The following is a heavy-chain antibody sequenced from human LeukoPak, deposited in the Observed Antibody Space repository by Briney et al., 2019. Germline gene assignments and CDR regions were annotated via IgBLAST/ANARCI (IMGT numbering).Heavy chain of an antibody. CDR1: GFTFSSFW. V-gene: IGHV3-7*01. CDR2: IERDGSKK. CDR3: ATAPAAADSF. D-gene: IGHD6-13*01. Sequence: GGSLRLSCAASGFTFSSFWLTWVPQAPGKGLERAANIERDGSKKTYVDSVKGRFTISRDNAKNSLYLQMSSLRAEDTAVYCCATAPAAADSFWGQGTLVAVSA. J-gene: IGHJ4*02.